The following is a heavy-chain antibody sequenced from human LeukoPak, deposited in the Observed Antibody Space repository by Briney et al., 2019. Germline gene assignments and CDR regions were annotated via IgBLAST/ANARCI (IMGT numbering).Heavy chain of an antibody. D-gene: IGHD3-22*01. CDR1: GYSIRSGYQ. CDR2: INHSGST. V-gene: IGHV4-38-2*02. Sequence: SETLSLTCSVSGYSIRSGYQWGWIRQAPGKGLEWIGSINHSGSTNYNPSLKSRVTISVDTSKNQFSLKLSSVTAADTAVYFCARADYYDSNVPYFDYWGQGTLVTVSS. CDR3: ARADYYDSNVPYFDY. J-gene: IGHJ4*02.